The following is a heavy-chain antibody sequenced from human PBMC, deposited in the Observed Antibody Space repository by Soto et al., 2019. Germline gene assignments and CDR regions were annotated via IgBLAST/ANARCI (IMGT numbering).Heavy chain of an antibody. Sequence: QVQLVQSGAEVKKPGASVKVSCKASGYTFTSYGISWVRQAPGQGPEWMGWISTNNGNTNYAQKIRGRVTMTTDTSTSTAYMELGSLSSADTAVYYCARHTSSWPFDYWGKGTLVTVS. CDR2: ISTNNGNT. V-gene: IGHV1-18*01. J-gene: IGHJ4*02. CDR3: ARHTSSWPFDY. CDR1: GYTFTSYG. D-gene: IGHD6-13*01.